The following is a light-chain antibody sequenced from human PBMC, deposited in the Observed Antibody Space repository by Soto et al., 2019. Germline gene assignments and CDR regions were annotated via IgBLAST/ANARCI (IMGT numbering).Light chain of an antibody. CDR3: QQYNDWPRT. Sequence: EIVMTQSPATLSVSPGERATLSCRASQSVSSNLAWYQQKAGQAPRLLIYGASTRATGIPARFSGSGSGTEFTLTISSLQSADSAVYYCQQYNDWPRTFGQGTNVEIK. CDR2: GAS. J-gene: IGKJ1*01. V-gene: IGKV3-15*01. CDR1: QSVSSN.